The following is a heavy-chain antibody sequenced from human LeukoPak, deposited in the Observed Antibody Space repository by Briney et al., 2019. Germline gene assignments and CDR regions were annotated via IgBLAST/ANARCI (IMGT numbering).Heavy chain of an antibody. CDR3: ARETDFGDYVTGRTGVGLGDF. J-gene: IGHJ4*02. Sequence: PGGSLRLSCAASGFTFTNCAMHWVRQAPGKGLEWVAVISYDGSYRYYADFVKGRFTISRDNSKNTLYLQMNSLTSEDTAVYYCARETDFGDYVTGRTGVGLGDFWGQGTLVTVSS. CDR1: GFTFTNCA. D-gene: IGHD4-17*01. V-gene: IGHV3-30*04. CDR2: ISYDGSYR.